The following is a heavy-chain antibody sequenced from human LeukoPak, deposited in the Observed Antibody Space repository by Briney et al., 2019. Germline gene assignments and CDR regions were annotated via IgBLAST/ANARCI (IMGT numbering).Heavy chain of an antibody. CDR2: MSPDSGNT. Sequence: ASVKVSCKASGYTFTSYGISWVRQAPGQGLEWMGWMSPDSGNTGYAQKFQGRVTITRNTSISTAYMELSSLRSEDTAVYYCARGLWGDFWSGDYYYYYMDVWGKGTTVTVSS. CDR3: ARGLWGDFWSGDYYYYYMDV. V-gene: IGHV1-8*03. D-gene: IGHD3-3*01. J-gene: IGHJ6*03. CDR1: GYTFTSYG.